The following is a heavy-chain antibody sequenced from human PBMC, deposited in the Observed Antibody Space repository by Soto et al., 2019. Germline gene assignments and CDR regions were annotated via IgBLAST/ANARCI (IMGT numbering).Heavy chain of an antibody. D-gene: IGHD7-27*01. CDR3: TRANWYSEY. Sequence: QVQLQESGPGLVKPSETLSLTCTVSGGSISNHYWSWIRQPPGKGLEWIGYIYYNWNTNYNPPLTSRVTMSVDTYKNQISLKLSSVTAADTAVYYCTRANWYSEYWGQGTLVTVSS. J-gene: IGHJ4*02. V-gene: IGHV4-59*11. CDR2: IYYNWNT. CDR1: GGSISNHY.